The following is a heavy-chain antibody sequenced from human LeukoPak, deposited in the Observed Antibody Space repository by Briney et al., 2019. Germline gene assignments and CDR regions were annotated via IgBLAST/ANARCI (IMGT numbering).Heavy chain of an antibody. D-gene: IGHD3-22*01. Sequence: GGSLRLSCAASGFAFSSYWMHWVRQAPGKGLVWVSRIISDGSITTYADSVKGRFTISRDNAKNTLYLQMNSLRAEDTAVYYCARVVYYYDSSGYPGAFDIWGQGTMVTVSS. J-gene: IGHJ3*02. CDR2: IISDGSIT. V-gene: IGHV3-74*01. CDR1: GFAFSSYW. CDR3: ARVVYYYDSSGYPGAFDI.